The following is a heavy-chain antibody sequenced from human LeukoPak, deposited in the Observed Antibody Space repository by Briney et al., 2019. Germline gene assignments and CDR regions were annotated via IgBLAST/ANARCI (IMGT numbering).Heavy chain of an antibody. CDR1: GCTFSTYG. D-gene: IGHD4-17*01. CDR2: IRDDGSKK. J-gene: IGHJ4*02. V-gene: IGHV3-30*02. Sequence: QPGGSLRLSCAASGCTFSTYGLHWIRQAPGKGLEWVTFIRDDGSKKYYADSVKGRFTISSDNSKNTLYLQMNSLRAEDTAVYHSAKEQGDYGRGYFDYWGQGTLDTVSS. CDR3: AKEQGDYGRGYFDY.